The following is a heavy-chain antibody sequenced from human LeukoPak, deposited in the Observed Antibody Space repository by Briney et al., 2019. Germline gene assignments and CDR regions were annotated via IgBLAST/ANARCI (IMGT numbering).Heavy chain of an antibody. V-gene: IGHV3-21*01. CDR2: MSSGSRYI. D-gene: IGHD3-3*01. Sequence: GGSLRLSCAASGFTFSSYSMTWVRQDPGKGLEWVSSMSSGSRYIYYADSVRGRFTISRDNAKNSLYLLMNSLRAEDTAVYYCARDRPTGASRLFVVQWGQGTLVTVSS. CDR3: ARDRPTGASRLFVVQ. CDR1: GFTFSSYS. J-gene: IGHJ4*02.